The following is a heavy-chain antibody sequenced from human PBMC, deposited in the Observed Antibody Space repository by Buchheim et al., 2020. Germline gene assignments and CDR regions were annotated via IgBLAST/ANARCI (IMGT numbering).Heavy chain of an antibody. V-gene: IGHV3-11*06. CDR1: GFTFSNYY. J-gene: IGHJ4*02. Sequence: QVQLLASGGGLVKPGGSLRLSCAASGFTFSNYYMSWIRQAPGKGLEWVSYISSSSSYTYYADSVKGRFTISRDNAKNSLYLKMNSVRAEDKAVYYCARGRMWGASVNTLDYWGQGTL. D-gene: IGHD4-17*01. CDR3: ARGRMWGASVNTLDY. CDR2: ISSSSSYT.